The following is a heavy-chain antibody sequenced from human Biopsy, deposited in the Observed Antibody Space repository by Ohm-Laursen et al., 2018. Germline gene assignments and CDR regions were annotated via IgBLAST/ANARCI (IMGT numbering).Heavy chain of an antibody. CDR3: ARDRDRRGWFDP. D-gene: IGHD1-14*01. CDR1: GGSLSSYS. J-gene: IGHJ5*02. V-gene: IGHV4-4*07. CDR2: IYTSGIT. Sequence: GTLSLTCTVSGGSLSSYSWSWIRQPAGKGLEWIGQIYTSGITNYNPSLKSRVTMSVDTSKNKFSLRVSSVTAADTAVYYCARDRDRRGWFDPWGQGTLVIVSS.